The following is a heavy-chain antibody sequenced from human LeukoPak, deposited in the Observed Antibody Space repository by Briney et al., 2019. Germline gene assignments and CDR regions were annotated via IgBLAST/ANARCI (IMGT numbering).Heavy chain of an antibody. Sequence: GGSLRLSCAASGFTFSSCGFNWVRPAPGKGLEWVSSIGPTGTDRYYADSVRGRFTISRDNAKNSMYLQMDSLRDEDTAVYYCATETIGRHYDYWGQGTLLTVSS. CDR2: IGPTGTDR. CDR3: ATETIGRHYDY. V-gene: IGHV3-21*01. CDR1: GFTFSSCG. D-gene: IGHD1-14*01. J-gene: IGHJ4*02.